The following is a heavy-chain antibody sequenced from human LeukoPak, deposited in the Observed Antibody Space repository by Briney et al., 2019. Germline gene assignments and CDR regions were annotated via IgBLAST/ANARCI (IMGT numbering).Heavy chain of an antibody. V-gene: IGHV1-3*01. Sequence: GASVKVSCKASGYTFTSYAMHWERQAPGQRLEWMGWINAGNGNTKYSQKFKGRVTITRDTSASTAYMELSSLRSDDTAVYYCARGRKPLYYFDNSGYDFDYWGQGTLVTVSS. J-gene: IGHJ4*02. CDR1: GYTFTSYA. D-gene: IGHD3-22*01. CDR3: ARGRKPLYYFDNSGYDFDY. CDR2: INAGNGNT.